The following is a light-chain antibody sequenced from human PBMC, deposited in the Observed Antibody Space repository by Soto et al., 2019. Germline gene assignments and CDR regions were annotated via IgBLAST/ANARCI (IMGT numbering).Light chain of an antibody. Sequence: EIVLTQSAGTLSLSPGERATLSCRASQSVSSSYLAWYQQKPGQAPRLLIYGASSRATGIPDRFSGSGSGTDFTLTISTLEPEDFVVYYCQQYGSSPLYTFGQGTKLEIK. J-gene: IGKJ2*01. CDR3: QQYGSSPLYT. CDR1: QSVSSSY. CDR2: GAS. V-gene: IGKV3-20*01.